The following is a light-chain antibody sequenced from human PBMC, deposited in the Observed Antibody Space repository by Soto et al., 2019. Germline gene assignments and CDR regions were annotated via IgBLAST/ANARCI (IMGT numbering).Light chain of an antibody. Sequence: EIVLTQSPATLSLSPGERATLSCRASQSVSNYLAWYQQKPCQAPRLLIYGASNRATGIPARFSGSGSGTDFTLTISILEPEDFAVYYCQHRGKWPRTFGQGTKLEIK. CDR3: QHRGKWPRT. CDR2: GAS. V-gene: IGKV3-11*01. J-gene: IGKJ2*01. CDR1: QSVSNY.